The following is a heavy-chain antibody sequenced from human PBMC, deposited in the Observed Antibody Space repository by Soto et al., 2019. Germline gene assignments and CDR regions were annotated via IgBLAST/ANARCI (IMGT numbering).Heavy chain of an antibody. V-gene: IGHV1-69*12. Sequence: QVQLVQSGAEVKKPGSSVKVSCKASGGTFSSYAISWVRQAPGQGREWMGGIIPIFGTANYAQKFQGRVTITADEATSTAFRERSSLRSEDTAVYYCARAGGYYDSSGYFHYFDYWGQGTLVAVSS. CDR2: IIPIFGTA. CDR3: ARAGGYYDSSGYFHYFDY. D-gene: IGHD3-22*01. CDR1: GGTFSSYA. J-gene: IGHJ4*02.